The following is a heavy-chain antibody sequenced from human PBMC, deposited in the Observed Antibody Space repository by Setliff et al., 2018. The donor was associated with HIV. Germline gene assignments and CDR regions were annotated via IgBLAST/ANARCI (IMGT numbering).Heavy chain of an antibody. Sequence: SETLSLTCSVSGDSVSSSPYYWSWIRQPAGKGLEWIGRFDSTGSPDYNPSLKSRVIISIDTSKNHFSLKLSSVTAADTAVYFCAGDYAGSGRPFDYWGQGTLVTVSS. V-gene: IGHV4-61*02. J-gene: IGHJ4*02. D-gene: IGHD2-15*01. CDR1: GDSVSSSPYY. CDR3: AGDYAGSGRPFDY. CDR2: FDSTGSP.